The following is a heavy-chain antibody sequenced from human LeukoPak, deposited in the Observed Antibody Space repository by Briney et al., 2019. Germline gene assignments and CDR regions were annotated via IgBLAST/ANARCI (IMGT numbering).Heavy chain of an antibody. J-gene: IGHJ4*02. CDR1: GFTFSAYS. V-gene: IGHV3-48*01. CDR3: PRVRSGWYFDY. CDR2: ISGSSTII. D-gene: IGHD6-19*01. Sequence: PGGSLRLSCAASGFTFSAYSMKWARQPPGKGLEWVSFISGSSTIISYADSVKGRFTISRDKAKNLLYLQMTSLRAEDTAIYYCPRVRSGWYFDYWGQGTPVTVSS.